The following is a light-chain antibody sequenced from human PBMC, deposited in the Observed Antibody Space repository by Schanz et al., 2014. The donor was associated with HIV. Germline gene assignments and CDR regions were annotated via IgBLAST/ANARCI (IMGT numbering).Light chain of an antibody. CDR3: QQYGSSPRT. Sequence: EIVMTQSPATLSVSPGERATLSCRASQSVSSNLAWYQQKPGQAPRLLIYGASTRATGIPARFSGSGSGTDFTLTISRLEPDDFAVYYCQQYGSSPRTFGQGTKVEIK. V-gene: IGKV3-15*01. CDR2: GAS. J-gene: IGKJ1*01. CDR1: QSVSSN.